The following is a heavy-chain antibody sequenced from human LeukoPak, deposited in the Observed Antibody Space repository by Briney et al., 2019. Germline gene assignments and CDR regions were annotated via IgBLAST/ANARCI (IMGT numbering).Heavy chain of an antibody. CDR1: GGSISSYY. J-gene: IGHJ4*02. CDR2: IYYSGST. Sequence: PSETLSLTCTVSGGSISSYYWSWIRQPPGKGLEWIGYIYYSGSTNYNPSLKSRVTISVDTSKNQFSLKLSPVTAADTAVYYCARGRITMVRGVAFFDYWGQGTLVTVSS. V-gene: IGHV4-59*01. D-gene: IGHD3-10*01. CDR3: ARGRITMVRGVAFFDY.